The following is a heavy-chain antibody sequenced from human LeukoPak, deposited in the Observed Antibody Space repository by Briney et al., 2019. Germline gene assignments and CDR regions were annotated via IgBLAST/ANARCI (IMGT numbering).Heavy chain of an antibody. Sequence: GSLSLSCAASGFTFSSYWMHWVRQAPGKGLVWVSCINSDGSSTSYADSVKGRFTISRDNAKNTLYLQMNSLRAEDTAVYYCARGSGWFYFDYWGQGTLVTVSS. V-gene: IGHV3-74*01. CDR3: ARGSGWFYFDY. D-gene: IGHD6-19*01. J-gene: IGHJ4*02. CDR1: GFTFSSYW. CDR2: INSDGSST.